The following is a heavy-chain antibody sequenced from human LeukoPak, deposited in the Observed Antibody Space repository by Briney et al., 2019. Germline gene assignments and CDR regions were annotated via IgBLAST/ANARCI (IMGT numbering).Heavy chain of an antibody. J-gene: IGHJ4*02. V-gene: IGHV1-18*01. CDR2: ISAYNGNT. Sequence: PRASVKVSCKASGYTFTRYGISWVRQAPGQGLEWMGWISAYNGNTKYAQKIQGRVTMTTDTAASTAYMDLRSLTSDDTAVYYCARGGGYNDYWGQGTLVTVSS. CDR3: ARGGGYNDY. D-gene: IGHD5-24*01. CDR1: GYTFTRYG.